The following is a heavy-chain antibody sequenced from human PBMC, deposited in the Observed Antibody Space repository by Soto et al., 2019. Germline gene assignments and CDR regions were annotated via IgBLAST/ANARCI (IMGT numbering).Heavy chain of an antibody. V-gene: IGHV1-69*06. Sequence: QVQLVQSGAEVKKPGSSVKVSCKASGGTFSSYAISWVRQSPGQGLEWMGGIIPIFGTANYAQKFQGRVTITADKSTSTAYMELSSLASEDTAVYYCASLIAAARYYYYYCMDVWGQVTTVTVSS. CDR3: ASLIAAARYYYYYCMDV. CDR2: IIPIFGTA. CDR1: GGTFSSYA. D-gene: IGHD6-13*01. J-gene: IGHJ6*02.